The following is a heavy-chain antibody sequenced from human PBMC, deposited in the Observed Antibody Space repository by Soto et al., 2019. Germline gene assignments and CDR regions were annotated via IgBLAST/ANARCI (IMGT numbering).Heavy chain of an antibody. V-gene: IGHV1-3*01. D-gene: IGHD3-10*02. CDR2: FNAANGDT. Sequence: QVVLVQSGAEVKKPGASVKVSCTASGFSFSTYTIHWVRQAPGQRPEWLGWFNAANGDTKYSPICQDRVTITGDTSAHTAFMELSSLRSADTAVYYCATVQFYGVDVWGPGTTVTVSS. J-gene: IGHJ6*02. CDR1: GFSFSTYT. CDR3: ATVQFYGVDV.